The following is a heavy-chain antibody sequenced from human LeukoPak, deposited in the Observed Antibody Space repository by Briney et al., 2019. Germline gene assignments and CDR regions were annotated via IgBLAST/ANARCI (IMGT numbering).Heavy chain of an antibody. CDR1: GFTFSSYG. CDR3: ARELGYYDSSGYYFDY. J-gene: IGHJ4*02. V-gene: IGHV3-33*01. D-gene: IGHD3-22*01. CDR2: IWYDGSNK. Sequence: AGGSLRLSCAASGFTFSSYGMHWVRQAPGKGLEWVAVIWYDGSNKYYADSVKGRFTISRDNSKNTLYLQMNSLRAEDTAVYYCARELGYYDSSGYYFDYWGQGTLVTVSS.